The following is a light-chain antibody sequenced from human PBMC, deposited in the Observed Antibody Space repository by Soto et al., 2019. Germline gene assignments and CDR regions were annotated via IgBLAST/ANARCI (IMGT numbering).Light chain of an antibody. CDR2: GAS. Sequence: EVVMTQSPATLSVSPGERATLSCRASESVSRNLAWYQQKPGQAPRLLIYGASSRATGSPDRFSGSGSGTDFTLTISRLEPEDFAVYYCQQYGSSLTWTFGQGTKVDIK. J-gene: IGKJ1*01. CDR3: QQYGSSLTWT. V-gene: IGKV3-20*01. CDR1: ESVSRN.